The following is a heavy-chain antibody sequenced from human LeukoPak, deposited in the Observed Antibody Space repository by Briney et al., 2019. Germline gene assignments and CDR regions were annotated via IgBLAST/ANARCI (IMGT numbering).Heavy chain of an antibody. CDR2: ISSSSSYI. V-gene: IGHV3-21*01. D-gene: IGHD3-3*01. CDR1: GFTFSSYS. CDR3: ARVQRFLEWLLSNYYYYYMDV. Sequence: PGGSLRLSCAASGFTFSSYSMNWVRQAPGKGLEWVSSISSSSSYIYYADSVKGRFTISRDNAKNSLYLQMNSLRAEDTAVYYCARVQRFLEWLLSNYYYYYMDVWGKGTTVTVSS. J-gene: IGHJ6*03.